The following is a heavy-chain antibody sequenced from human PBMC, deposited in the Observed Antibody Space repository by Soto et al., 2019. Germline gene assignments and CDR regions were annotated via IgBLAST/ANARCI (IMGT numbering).Heavy chain of an antibody. J-gene: IGHJ4*02. V-gene: IGHV3-23*01. Sequence: EVHLLESGGGLVHPGASLRLSCGASGFTFSTCVMTWVRQAPGKGLEWVSCITDSGSGTYYADSVKGRFTISRDKSKNTMYLQMNNLRAEDTGVYYCAKGLINGRWYAEDWGQGTLVTVSS. CDR2: ITDSGSGT. D-gene: IGHD6-13*01. CDR1: GFTFSTCV. CDR3: AKGLINGRWYAED.